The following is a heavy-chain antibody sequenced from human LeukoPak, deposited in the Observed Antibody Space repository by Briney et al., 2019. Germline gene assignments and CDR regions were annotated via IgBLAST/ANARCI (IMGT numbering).Heavy chain of an antibody. CDR2: ISSSSSTI. J-gene: IGHJ4*02. V-gene: IGHV3-48*01. D-gene: IGHD3-22*01. Sequence: GSLRLSCADSGFTFSSYSMNWVRQAPGKGLEWVSYISSSSSTIYYADSVKGRFTISRDNSKNTLYLQMNSLRAEDTAVYYCAKGYTYYYDSSGYSPNFDYWGQGTLVTVSS. CDR3: AKGYTYYYDSSGYSPNFDY. CDR1: GFTFSSYS.